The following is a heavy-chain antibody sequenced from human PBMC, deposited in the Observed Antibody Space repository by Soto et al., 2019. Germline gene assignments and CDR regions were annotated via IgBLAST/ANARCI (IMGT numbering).Heavy chain of an antibody. CDR3: ARHLTYCSAGSCYSDFPYYGMDV. D-gene: IGHD2-15*01. J-gene: IGHJ6*02. CDR2: IYYSGST. CDR1: GVSISSRDYY. V-gene: IGHV4-30-4*02. Sequence: SYTLSLTCTVSGVSISSRDYYWRWISQPPGKGLEWIGYIYYSGSTYYNPSLKSRVTISVDTSKNQFSLKLSSVTAADTAVYYCARHLTYCSAGSCYSDFPYYGMDVWGQGTTVT.